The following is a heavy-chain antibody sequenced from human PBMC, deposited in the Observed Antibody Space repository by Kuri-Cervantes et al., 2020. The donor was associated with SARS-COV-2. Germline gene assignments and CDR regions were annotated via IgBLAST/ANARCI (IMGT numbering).Heavy chain of an antibody. V-gene: IGHV1-45*02. J-gene: IGHJ3*02. Sequence: SVKVSCKACGDTFTYRFLHWVRQAPGQAPEWMGWITPFNGNTKYAQKFQDRVTITRDRPMNTAYMELSSLRSEDTAMYYCARSGPGAISREDGALDIWGQGTMVTVSS. CDR2: ITPFNGNT. CDR3: ARSGPGAISREDGALDI. D-gene: IGHD4/OR15-4a*01. CDR1: GDTFTYRF.